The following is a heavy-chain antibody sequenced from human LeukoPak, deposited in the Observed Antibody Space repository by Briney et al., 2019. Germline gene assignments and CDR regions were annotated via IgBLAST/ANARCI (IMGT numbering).Heavy chain of an antibody. V-gene: IGHV1-69*05. CDR3: AGSLRFLEWLPQFDP. Sequence: SVKVSCKASGGTFSSYAISWVRQAPGQGLEWMGRIIPIFGTANYAQKFRGRVTITTDESTSTAYMELSSLRSEDTAVYYCAGSLRFLEWLPQFDPWGQGTLVTVSS. CDR1: GGTFSSYA. CDR2: IIPIFGTA. J-gene: IGHJ5*02. D-gene: IGHD3-3*01.